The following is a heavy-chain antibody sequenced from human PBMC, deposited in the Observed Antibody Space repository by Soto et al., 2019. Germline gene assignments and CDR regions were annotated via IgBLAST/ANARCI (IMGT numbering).Heavy chain of an antibody. D-gene: IGHD3-10*01. Sequence: SETLSLTCTVSGGSISSYYWSWIRQPPGKGLEWIGYIYYSGSTNYNPSLKSRVTISVDTSKNQFSLKLSSVTAADTAVYYYARGTVIGYYYGSGSYDFDYWGQGTLVTVS. CDR3: ARGTVIGYYYGSGSYDFDY. V-gene: IGHV4-59*01. CDR2: IYYSGST. CDR1: GGSISSYY. J-gene: IGHJ4*02.